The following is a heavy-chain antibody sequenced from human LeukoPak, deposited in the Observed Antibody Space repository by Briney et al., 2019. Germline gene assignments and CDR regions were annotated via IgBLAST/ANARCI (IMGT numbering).Heavy chain of an antibody. D-gene: IGHD1-26*01. CDR2: ISWNGGST. CDR3: AKHMRATNTYYFYGLDV. V-gene: IGHV3-9*01. Sequence: PGRSLRLSCAATGFSFEDYGMHWVRQPPGKGLEWVSGISWNGGSTDYADSVKGRFTIPRDNAKNSLYLQLSSLRPEDTALYYCAKHMRATNTYYFYGLDVWGQGTTVTVSS. J-gene: IGHJ6*02. CDR1: GFSFEDYG.